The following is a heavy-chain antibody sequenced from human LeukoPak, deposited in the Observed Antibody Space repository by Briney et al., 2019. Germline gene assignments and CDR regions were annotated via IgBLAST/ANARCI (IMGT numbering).Heavy chain of an antibody. J-gene: IGHJ4*02. CDR1: GYTFTSYD. CDR3: ARGDYDSSGYDFDY. D-gene: IGHD3-22*01. Sequence: SVKVSCKASGYTFTSYDINWVRQAPGQGLEWMGGIIPIFGTANYAQKFQGRVTITADESTSTAYMELSSLRSEDTAVYYCARGDYDSSGYDFDYWGQGTLVTVSS. CDR2: IIPIFGTA. V-gene: IGHV1-69*13.